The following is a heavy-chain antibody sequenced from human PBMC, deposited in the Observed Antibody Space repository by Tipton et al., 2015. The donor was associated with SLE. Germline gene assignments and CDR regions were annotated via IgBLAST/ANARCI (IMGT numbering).Heavy chain of an antibody. D-gene: IGHD4-11*01. CDR1: GGPFSDYY. J-gene: IGHJ4*02. CDR3: AREVGTSVDI. V-gene: IGHV4-34*01. CDR2: ITHRGVT. Sequence: TLSLTCAIYGGPFSDYYWTWIRQPPGKGLEWIGEITHRGVTNYNPSLKSRVTISVGTSYNQSSLSLTSVTAADTAVYFCAREVGTSVDIWGQGSQVTVSS.